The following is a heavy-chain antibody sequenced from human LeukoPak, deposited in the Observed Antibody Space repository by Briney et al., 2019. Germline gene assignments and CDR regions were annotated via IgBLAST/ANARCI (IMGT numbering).Heavy chain of an antibody. CDR2: MNPNSGNT. CDR3: ARRLAVAGTGIDAFDI. CDR1: GYTFTSYD. D-gene: IGHD6-19*01. J-gene: IGHJ3*02. V-gene: IGHV1-8*03. Sequence: ASVKVSCKASGYTFTSYDINWVRQATGQGLEWMGWMNPNSGNTGYAQKFQGRVTITRNTSITTAYMELSSLRSEDTAVYYCARRLAVAGTGIDAFDIWGQGTMVTVSS.